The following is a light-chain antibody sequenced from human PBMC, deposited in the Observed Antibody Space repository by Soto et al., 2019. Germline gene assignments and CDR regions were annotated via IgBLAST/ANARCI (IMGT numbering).Light chain of an antibody. J-gene: IGKJ1*01. CDR3: QQYATYGT. CDR1: QSISPW. CDR2: KAS. V-gene: IGKV1-5*03. Sequence: DIQMTQSPSTLSASVGDRVTITCRASQSISPWLAWYQQIPGEAPKLLIYKASSLESWVPSRFSGSGSGTEFTLTISSLQPDDVATYYCQQYATYGTFGQGTKV.